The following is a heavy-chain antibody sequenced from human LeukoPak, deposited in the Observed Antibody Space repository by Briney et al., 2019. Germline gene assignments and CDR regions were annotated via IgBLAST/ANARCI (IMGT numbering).Heavy chain of an antibody. V-gene: IGHV3-23*01. CDR1: GFTFSSYA. J-gene: IGHJ5*02. CDR3: AKEGGSTSSNWFDP. CDR2: ISGSGGST. Sequence: GRSLRLSCAASGFTFSSYAMHWVRQAPGKGLEWVSAISGSGGSTYYADSVKGRFTISRDNSKNTLYLQMNSLRAEDTAVYYCAKEGGSTSSNWFDPWGQGTLVTVSS. D-gene: IGHD2-2*01.